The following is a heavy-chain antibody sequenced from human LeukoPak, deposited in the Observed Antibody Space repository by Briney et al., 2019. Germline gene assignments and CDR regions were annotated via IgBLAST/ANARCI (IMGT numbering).Heavy chain of an antibody. CDR2: IYYSGST. V-gene: IGHV4-59*01. J-gene: IGHJ4*02. Sequence: PSETLSLTCTVSGGSISSYYWSWIRQPPGKGLEWIGYIYYSGSTNYNPSLKSRVTISVDTSKNQLSLKLSSVTAADTAVYYCARDRCSGGSCYNFDYWGQETLVTVSS. CDR1: GGSISSYY. D-gene: IGHD2-15*01. CDR3: ARDRCSGGSCYNFDY.